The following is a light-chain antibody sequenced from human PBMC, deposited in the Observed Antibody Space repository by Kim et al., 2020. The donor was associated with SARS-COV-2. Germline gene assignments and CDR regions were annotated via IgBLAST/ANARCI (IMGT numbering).Light chain of an antibody. CDR2: DAS. CDR1: QSISSW. J-gene: IGKJ4*01. Sequence: ASVGDRVTITCRASQSISSWLAWYQQKPGNAPNLLIYDASTLESGVPSRFSGSGSGTEFTLPISSLQPDDFATYYCQQYSSFLPTFGGGTKVDIK. V-gene: IGKV1-5*01. CDR3: QQYSSFLPT.